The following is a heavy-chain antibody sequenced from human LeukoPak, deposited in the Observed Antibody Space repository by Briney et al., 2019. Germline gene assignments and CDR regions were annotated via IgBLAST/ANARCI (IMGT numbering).Heavy chain of an antibody. D-gene: IGHD1-1*01. CDR3: AKDATPSNSIWDHFDS. J-gene: IGHJ4*02. CDR1: GFTFNIYG. CDR2: VGGGNDI. Sequence: PAGSLRLSCAASGFTFNIYGMSWVRQAPGKGLEWVSSVGGGNDIYYAESVKGRCTSSRGDAKNNVYLQMNSLRAEDTAIYFFAKDATPSNSIWDHFDSWGQGTLVTVSS. V-gene: IGHV3-23*01.